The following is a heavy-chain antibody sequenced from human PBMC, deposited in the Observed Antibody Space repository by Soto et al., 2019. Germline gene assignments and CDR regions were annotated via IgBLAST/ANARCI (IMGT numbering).Heavy chain of an antibody. V-gene: IGHV4-4*02. Sequence: PSETLSLTCAVSGGSISSSNWWSWVRQPPGKGLEWIGEIYHSGSTNYNPSLKSRVTISVGKSKNQFSLKLSSVTAADTAVYYCASKIQGDAFDIWGQGTMVTVSS. CDR3: ASKIQGDAFDI. CDR1: GGSISSSNW. CDR2: IYHSGST. D-gene: IGHD5-18*01. J-gene: IGHJ3*02.